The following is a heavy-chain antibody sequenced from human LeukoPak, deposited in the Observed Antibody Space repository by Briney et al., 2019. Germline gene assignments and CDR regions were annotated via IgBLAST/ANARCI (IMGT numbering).Heavy chain of an antibody. CDR3: ARDGPLGYCSGGSCYGAFDI. Sequence: SETLSLTCTVSGGSISNYYWSWIRQPPGKGLEWIGYIYYTGSTNYNPSLKSRVTISVDTSKNRFSLKLSSVTAEDTAVYYCARDGPLGYCSGGSCYGAFDIWGQGTMVTVSS. V-gene: IGHV4-59*01. CDR2: IYYTGST. J-gene: IGHJ3*02. CDR1: GGSISNYY. D-gene: IGHD2-15*01.